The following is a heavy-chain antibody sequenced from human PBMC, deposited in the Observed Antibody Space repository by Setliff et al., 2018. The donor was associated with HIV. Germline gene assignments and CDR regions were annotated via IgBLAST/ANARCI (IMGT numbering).Heavy chain of an antibody. CDR3: ARRRGAAGYNWFDP. CDR1: GGSISSSSYY. J-gene: IGHJ5*02. V-gene: IGHV4-39*01. Sequence: SETLSLTRTVSGGSISSSSYYWGWIRQPPGKGLEWIGSIYYSGSTYYNPSLKSRVTISVDTSKNQFSLKLSSVTAADTAVYYCARRRGAAGYNWFDPWGQGTLVTVSS. D-gene: IGHD6-19*01. CDR2: IYYSGST.